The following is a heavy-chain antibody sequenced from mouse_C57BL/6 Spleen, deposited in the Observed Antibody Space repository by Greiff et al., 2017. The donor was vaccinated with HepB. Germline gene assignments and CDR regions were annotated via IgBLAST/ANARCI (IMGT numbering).Heavy chain of an antibody. CDR1: GYTFTSYW. CDR3: ARLGTTALDGDWFAY. CDR2: INPSSGYT. V-gene: IGHV1-7*01. D-gene: IGHD1-2*01. Sequence: QVQLQQPGAELAKPGASVKLSCKASGYTFTSYWMHWVKQRPGQGLEWIGYINPSSGYTKYNQKFKDKATLTADKSSSTAYMQLSSLTHEDSAVYYCARLGTTALDGDWFAYWGQGTLVTVSA. J-gene: IGHJ3*01.